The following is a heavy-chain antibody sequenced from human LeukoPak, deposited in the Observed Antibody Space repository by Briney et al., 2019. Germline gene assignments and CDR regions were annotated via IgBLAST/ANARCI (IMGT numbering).Heavy chain of an antibody. D-gene: IGHD2-21*02. CDR3: ARAAAHIVVVTALFT. CDR2: ISAYNGNT. V-gene: IGHV1-18*01. CDR1: GYTFTSYG. J-gene: IGHJ3*01. Sequence: ASVKVSCKASGYTFTSYGISWVRQAPGQGLEWMGWISAYNGNTNYAQKLQGRVTMTTDTSTSTAYMELRSLRSDDTAVYHCARAAAHIVVVTALFTWGQGTMVTVSS.